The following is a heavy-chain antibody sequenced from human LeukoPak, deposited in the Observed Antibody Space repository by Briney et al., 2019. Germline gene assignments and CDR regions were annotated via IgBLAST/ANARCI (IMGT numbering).Heavy chain of an antibody. J-gene: IGHJ4*02. CDR2: ISAYNGNT. D-gene: IGHD4-23*01. Sequence: ASVKVSCKASGYTFTSYGISWVRQAPGQGLEWMGWISAYNGNTNYAQKLQGRVTMTTDTSTSTAYMELRSLRSDDTAVYYCARGTQTTVVTAYYFDYWGQGTLVTVSS. CDR1: GYTFTSYG. V-gene: IGHV1-18*01. CDR3: ARGTQTTVVTAYYFDY.